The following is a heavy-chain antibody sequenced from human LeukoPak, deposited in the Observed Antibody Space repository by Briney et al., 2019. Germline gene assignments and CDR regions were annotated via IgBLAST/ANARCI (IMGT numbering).Heavy chain of an antibody. D-gene: IGHD3-3*01. Sequence: TSVKVSCKASGGTFSTSGISWVRQAPGHKLEWMGGIIPVFDTAKYTQKFHARGTMTADEATSTAYMELSSLRSEDTAVYYCARDVYDFWSGYSIENYYYYMDVWGKGTTVTVSS. J-gene: IGHJ6*03. CDR3: ARDVYDFWSGYSIENYYYYMDV. V-gene: IGHV1-69*01. CDR1: GGTFSTSG. CDR2: IIPVFDTA.